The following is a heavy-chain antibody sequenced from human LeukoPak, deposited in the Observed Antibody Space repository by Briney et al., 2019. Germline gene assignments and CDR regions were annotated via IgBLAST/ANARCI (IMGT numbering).Heavy chain of an antibody. CDR3: ARVWAAWFDP. CDR1: GFTFSSYN. D-gene: IGHD3-16*01. V-gene: IGHV3-21*01. CDR2: ISSSSSYI. Sequence: GSLRLSCAASGFTFSSYNMNWVRQAPGKGLEWVSSISSSSSYIYYADSVKGRFTISRDNAKNSLYLQMNSLRAEDTAVYYCARVWAAWFDPWGQGTLVTVSS. J-gene: IGHJ5*02.